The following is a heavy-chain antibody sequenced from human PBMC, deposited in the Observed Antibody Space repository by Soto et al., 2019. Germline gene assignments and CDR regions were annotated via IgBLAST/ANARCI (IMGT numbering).Heavy chain of an antibody. J-gene: IGHJ4*02. V-gene: IGHV4-4*02. Sequence: SQTRSLTCAVSGGSISSSNWWRWVRQPPGKGLEWIGEIYHSGSTNYNPSLKSRVTISVDKSKNQFSLKLSSVTAADTAVYYCARDQYSSSWYVYWGQGTLVTVSS. D-gene: IGHD6-13*01. CDR2: IYHSGST. CDR1: GGSISSSNW. CDR3: ARDQYSSSWYVY.